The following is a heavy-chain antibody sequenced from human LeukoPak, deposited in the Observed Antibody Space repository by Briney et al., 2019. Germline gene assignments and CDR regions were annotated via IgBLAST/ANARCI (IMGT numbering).Heavy chain of an antibody. V-gene: IGHV3-53*01. D-gene: IGHD3-10*01. CDR1: GFTVSSNY. J-gene: IGHJ4*02. CDR3: ARDALELYGLGSYYFDY. Sequence: GGSLRLSCAASGFTVSSNYMSWVRQAPGKGLEWVSVIYSGGSAYYADSVKGRFTISRDNSKNTLYLQMNSLRAEDTAVYYCARDALELYGLGSYYFDYWGQGTLVTVSS. CDR2: IYSGGSA.